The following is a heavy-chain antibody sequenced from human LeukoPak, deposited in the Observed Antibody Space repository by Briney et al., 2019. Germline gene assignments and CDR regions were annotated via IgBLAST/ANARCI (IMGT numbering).Heavy chain of an antibody. J-gene: IGHJ4*02. V-gene: IGHV3-74*01. CDR2: INSDGSST. CDR1: GFTFSNYW. CDR3: AKDLTLRDYIVVVPTSPFDY. D-gene: IGHD2-2*01. Sequence: GGSLRLSCAASGFTFSNYWMHWVRQAPGKGLVWVSRINSDGSSTSYADSVRGRFTISRDNAKNTLYLQMNSLRAEDTAVYYCAKDLTLRDYIVVVPTSPFDYWGQGTLVTVSS.